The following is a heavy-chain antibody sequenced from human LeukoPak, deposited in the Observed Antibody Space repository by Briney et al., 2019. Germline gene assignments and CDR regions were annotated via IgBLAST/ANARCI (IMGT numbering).Heavy chain of an antibody. J-gene: IGHJ3*02. D-gene: IGHD3-9*01. CDR2: IYTSGST. CDR1: GGSISSGSYY. Sequence: SETLSLTCTVSGGSISSGSYYWSWIRQPAGKGLEWIGRIYTSGSTNYNPSLKSRVTISVDTSKNQFSLKLSSVTAADTAVYYWARDGVGEHRQYFDWLYAFDIWGQGTMVTVFS. CDR3: ARDGVGEHRQYFDWLYAFDI. V-gene: IGHV4-61*02.